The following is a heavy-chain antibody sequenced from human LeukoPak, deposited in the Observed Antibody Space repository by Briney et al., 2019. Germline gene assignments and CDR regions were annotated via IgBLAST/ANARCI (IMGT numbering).Heavy chain of an antibody. V-gene: IGHV3-48*01. CDR2: ISNSSSTI. CDR3: ARESASGWYRAYYYGMDV. J-gene: IGHJ6*02. CDR1: GFTFSSYS. Sequence: PGGSLRLSCAASGFTFSSYSMNWVRQAPGKGLEWVSYISNSSSTIYYADSVKGRFTISRDNSKNTLYLQMNSLRAEDTAVYYCARESASGWYRAYYYGMDVWGQGTTVTVSS. D-gene: IGHD6-19*01.